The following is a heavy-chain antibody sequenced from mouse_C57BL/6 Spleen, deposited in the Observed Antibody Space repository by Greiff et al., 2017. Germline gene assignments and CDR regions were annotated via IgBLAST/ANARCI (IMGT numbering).Heavy chain of an antibody. Sequence: EVQLQQSGAELVKPGASVKLSCTASGFTFTDYYMHWVKQRTEQGLEWIGRIDPGDGDTKYAPKFKGKATITADKSSNTVYLQLSRLTSEDTADYYSAKDNYDGDFGGWGQGTTLTVSS. CDR3: AKDNYDGDFGG. CDR1: GFTFTDYY. D-gene: IGHD2-12*01. CDR2: IDPGDGDT. V-gene: IGHV14-2*01. J-gene: IGHJ2*01.